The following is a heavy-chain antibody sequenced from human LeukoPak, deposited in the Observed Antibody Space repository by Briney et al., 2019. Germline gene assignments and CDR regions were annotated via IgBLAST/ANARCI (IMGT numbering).Heavy chain of an antibody. CDR2: IRYDGSNK. Sequence: GGSLRLSCVASGFTFSSYGMHWVRQAPGKGLEWVAFIRYDGSNKYYADSVKGRFTISRDNSKNTLYLQMNSLRAEDTAVYYCARDAERTMIVPEHWGQGTLVTVSS. CDR1: GFTFSSYG. J-gene: IGHJ1*01. CDR3: ARDAERTMIVPEH. D-gene: IGHD3-22*01. V-gene: IGHV3-30*02.